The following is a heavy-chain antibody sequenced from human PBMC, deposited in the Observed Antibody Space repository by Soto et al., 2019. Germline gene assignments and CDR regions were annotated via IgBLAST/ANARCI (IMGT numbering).Heavy chain of an antibody. J-gene: IGHJ4*02. V-gene: IGHV4-39*01. CDR3: AILRGYLDY. D-gene: IGHD2-15*01. CDR1: GGSISSSSYY. CDR2: IYYSGST. Sequence: SETLSLTCIVSGGSISSSSYYWGWIRQPPGKGLERIASIYYSGSTYYNPSLESRVTISVDTSKNQFSLKLSSVTAADTAVYYCAILRGYLDYWGQGTLVTVSS.